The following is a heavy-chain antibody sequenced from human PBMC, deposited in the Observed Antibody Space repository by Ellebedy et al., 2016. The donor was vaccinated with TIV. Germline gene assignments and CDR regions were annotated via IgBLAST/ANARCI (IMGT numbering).Heavy chain of an antibody. CDR2: INHSGST. D-gene: IGHD3-22*01. J-gene: IGHJ5*02. Sequence: MPSETLSLTCAVYGGAFSGNYWSWIRQPPGKGLEWIGEINHSGSTNYNPSLKSRVTISVDTSKNQFSLKLISVTAADTAVYYCARVNYYDSSGYYYFSSWFDPWGQGTLVTVSS. CDR1: GGAFSGNY. CDR3: ARVNYYDSSGYYYFSSWFDP. V-gene: IGHV4-34*01.